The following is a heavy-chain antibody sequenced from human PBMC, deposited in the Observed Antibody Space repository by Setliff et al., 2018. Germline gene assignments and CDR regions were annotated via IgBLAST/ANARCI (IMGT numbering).Heavy chain of an antibody. CDR1: GYPFIGYF. D-gene: IGHD5-18*01. J-gene: IGHJ4*02. CDR2: INPKTGDT. Sequence: ASVKVSCKASGYPFIGYFMHWVRQAPGQGLEWMGWINPKTGDTLYAPKFQGRVTMTRDRSSNTAYMDLSRLTSDDTAVYYCAKDFQYGYDYGYIPGSWGQGTPVTVSS. V-gene: IGHV1-2*02. CDR3: AKDFQYGYDYGYIPGS.